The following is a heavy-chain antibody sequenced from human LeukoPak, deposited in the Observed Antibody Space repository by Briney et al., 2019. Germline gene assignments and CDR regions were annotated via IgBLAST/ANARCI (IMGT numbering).Heavy chain of an antibody. D-gene: IGHD5-18*01. CDR3: ARRGYGQYYFDY. CDR1: GYTFTSYG. V-gene: IGHV1-18*01. CDR2: ISAYDGNT. J-gene: IGHJ4*02. Sequence: ASVKVSCKASGYTFTSYGISWVRQAPGQGLEWMGWISAYDGNTNYAQKLQGRVTMTTDTSTTTAYMELRSLRSDDTAVYYCARRGYGQYYFDYWGQGTLVTVSS.